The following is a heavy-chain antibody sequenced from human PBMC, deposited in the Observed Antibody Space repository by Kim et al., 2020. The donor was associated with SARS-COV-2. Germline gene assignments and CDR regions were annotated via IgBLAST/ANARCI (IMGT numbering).Heavy chain of an antibody. CDR3: ARDLAVVTYYYGMDV. D-gene: IGHD2-15*01. Sequence: GESLKISCAASGFTFSSYWMHWVRQAPGKGLVWVSRINSDGSSTSYADSVKGRFTISRDNAKNTLYLQMNSLRAEDTAVYYCARDLAVVTYYYGMDVWGQGTTVTVSS. CDR2: INSDGSST. J-gene: IGHJ6*02. CDR1: GFTFSSYW. V-gene: IGHV3-74*01.